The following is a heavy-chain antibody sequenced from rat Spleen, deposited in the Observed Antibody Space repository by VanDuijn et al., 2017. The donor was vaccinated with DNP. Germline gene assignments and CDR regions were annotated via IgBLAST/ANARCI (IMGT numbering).Heavy chain of an antibody. V-gene: IGHV2S61*01. CDR1: GFSLSSYG. J-gene: IGHJ2*01. CDR3: ARSGSGEIVMPS. D-gene: IGHD1-12*01. Sequence: QVQLKESGPGLVQPSQTLSLTCTVSGFSLSSYGVIWVRQPPGKGLEWMGVIWGSGNTNYISALKSRLSISRDTSKSQVFLKMNNLQTEDTAMYFCARSGSGEIVMPSWGQGIMVTVSS. CDR2: IWGSGNT.